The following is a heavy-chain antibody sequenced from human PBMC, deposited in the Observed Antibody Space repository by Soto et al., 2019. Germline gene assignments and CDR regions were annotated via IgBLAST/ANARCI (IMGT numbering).Heavy chain of an antibody. Sequence: ASVKVSCKASGHTFTSYGISWVRQAPGQGLEWMGWISAYNGNTNYAQKLQGRVTMTTDTSTSTAYMELRSLRSDDTAVYYCARRVAAAGTSWFDPWGQGTLVTVS. CDR1: GHTFTSYG. D-gene: IGHD6-13*01. CDR3: ARRVAAAGTSWFDP. V-gene: IGHV1-18*04. J-gene: IGHJ5*02. CDR2: ISAYNGNT.